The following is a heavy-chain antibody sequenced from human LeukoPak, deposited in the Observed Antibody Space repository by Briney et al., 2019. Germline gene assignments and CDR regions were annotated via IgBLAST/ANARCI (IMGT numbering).Heavy chain of an antibody. CDR2: IIPIFGTA. D-gene: IGHD6-13*01. CDR3: ARGVYSSSWYPNYYYYYMDV. V-gene: IGHV1-69*13. Sequence: ASVKVSCKASGGTFSSYAISWVRQAPGQGLEWMGGIIPIFGTANYAQKFQGRVTITADESTSTAYMELSSLRSEDTAVYYCARGVYSSSWYPNYYYYYMDVWGKGTTVTVSS. CDR1: GGTFSSYA. J-gene: IGHJ6*03.